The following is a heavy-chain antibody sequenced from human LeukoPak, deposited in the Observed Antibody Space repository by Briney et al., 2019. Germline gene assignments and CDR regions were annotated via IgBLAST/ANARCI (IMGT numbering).Heavy chain of an antibody. CDR3: ARGYGSGSYGGPGFDY. D-gene: IGHD3-10*01. CDR1: GFTFSSYS. CDR2: ISSSSSYI. V-gene: IGHV3-21*01. Sequence: GGSLRLSCAASGFTFSSYSMNWVRQAPGKGLEWVSSISSSSSYIYYADSVKGRFTISGDNAKNSLYLQMNSLRAEDTAVYYCARGYGSGSYGGPGFDYWGQGTLVTVSS. J-gene: IGHJ4*02.